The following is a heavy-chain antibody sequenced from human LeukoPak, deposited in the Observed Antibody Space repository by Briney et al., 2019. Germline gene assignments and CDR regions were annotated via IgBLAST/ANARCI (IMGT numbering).Heavy chain of an antibody. CDR3: ARREIYCSGGTCYWWGAFDI. J-gene: IGHJ3*02. CDR1: GFTFSSYG. CDR2: IRYDGSNK. Sequence: GGSLRLSCAASGFTFSSYGMHWVRQAPGKGLEWVAFIRYDGSNKYYADSVKGRFTISRDNAKNSLYLQMNSLRAEDTAVYYCARREIYCSGGTCYWWGAFDIWGQGTMVTVSS. V-gene: IGHV3-30*02. D-gene: IGHD2-15*01.